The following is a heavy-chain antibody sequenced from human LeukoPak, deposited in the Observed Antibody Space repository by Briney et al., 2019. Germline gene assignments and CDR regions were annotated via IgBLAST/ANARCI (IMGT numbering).Heavy chain of an antibody. Sequence: GGSLRLSCGASGFTFSSYAMSWVRQAPGKGLEWVSGISGSGDRRNYADSVKGRFTISRDISKNTLYLQMNSLRAEDTAVYYCAKGPKQLLVGSRGYYFDYWGQETLVTVSS. CDR2: ISGSGDRR. CDR3: AKGPKQLLVGSRGYYFDY. CDR1: GFTFSSYA. J-gene: IGHJ4*02. D-gene: IGHD6-13*01. V-gene: IGHV3-23*01.